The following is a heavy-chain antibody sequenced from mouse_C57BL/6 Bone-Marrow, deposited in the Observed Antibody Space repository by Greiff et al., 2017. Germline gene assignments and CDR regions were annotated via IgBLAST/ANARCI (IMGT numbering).Heavy chain of an antibody. CDR3: ARSKNWDSWCAY. CDR1: GYAFTSYL. D-gene: IGHD4-1*01. Sequence: VQLQQSGAELVRPGTSVKVSCKASGYAFTSYLIEWVKQRPGQGLEWIGVINPGSGGTNYNEKFKGKATLTADKSSSTAYMQLSSLTSEDSAVYVGARSKNWDSWCAYWGQGTLVTVSA. J-gene: IGHJ3*01. CDR2: INPGSGGT. V-gene: IGHV1-54*01.